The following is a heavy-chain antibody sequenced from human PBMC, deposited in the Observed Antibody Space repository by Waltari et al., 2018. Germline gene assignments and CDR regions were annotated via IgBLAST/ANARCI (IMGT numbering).Heavy chain of an antibody. V-gene: IGHV4-34*01. J-gene: IGHJ4*02. D-gene: IGHD2-15*01. CDR3: ARGGRLGYCSGGSCYFYY. CDR2: INHSGST. Sequence: QVPLQQWGAGLLKPSETLSLTCAVYGGSFSGYYWSWIRQPPGKGLEWIGEINHSGSTNYNPSLKSRVTISVDTSKNQFSLKLSSVTAADTAVYYCARGGRLGYCSGGSCYFYYWGQGTLVTVSS. CDR1: GGSFSGYY.